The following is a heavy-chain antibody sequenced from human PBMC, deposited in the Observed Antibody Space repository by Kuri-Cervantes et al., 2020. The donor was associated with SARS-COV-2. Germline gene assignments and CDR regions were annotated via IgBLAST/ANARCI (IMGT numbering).Heavy chain of an antibody. Sequence: GGSLRLSCAAPGFTFSSYWMHWVRQAPGKGLVWVSRINSDGSSTSYADSVKGRFTISRDNAKNTLYLQMNSLRAEDTAVYYCARDRGSGYGMDVWGQGTTVTVSS. J-gene: IGHJ6*02. CDR2: INSDGSST. D-gene: IGHD6-19*01. V-gene: IGHV3-74*01. CDR1: GFTFSSYW. CDR3: ARDRGSGYGMDV.